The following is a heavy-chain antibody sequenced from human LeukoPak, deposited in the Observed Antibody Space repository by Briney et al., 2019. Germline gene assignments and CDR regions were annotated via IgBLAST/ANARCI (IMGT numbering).Heavy chain of an antibody. J-gene: IGHJ6*03. CDR2: ISYDGSNK. CDR3: AKEDEAARPYYYYYMDV. CDR1: GFTFSSYG. V-gene: IGHV3-30*18. Sequence: GGSLRLSCAASGFTFSSYGMHWVRQAPGKGLEWVAVISYDGSNKYYADSVKGRFTISRDNSKNTLYLQMNSLRAEDTAVYYCAKEDEAARPYYYYYMDVWGKGTTVTVSS. D-gene: IGHD6-6*01.